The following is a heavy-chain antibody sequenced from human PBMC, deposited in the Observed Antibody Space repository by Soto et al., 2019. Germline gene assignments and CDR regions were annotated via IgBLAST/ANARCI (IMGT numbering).Heavy chain of an antibody. D-gene: IGHD3-16*02. CDR3: AKGSLEDYIWGSYPFDY. V-gene: IGHV3-23*01. CDR2: ISGSGGST. CDR1: GFTFSSYA. J-gene: IGHJ4*02. Sequence: GGSLRLSCAASGFTFSSYAMSWVRQAPGKGLEWVSAISGSGGSTYYADSVKGRFTISRDNSKNTLYLQMNSLRAEDTAVYYCAKGSLEDYIWGSYPFDYWGQGTLVTVSS.